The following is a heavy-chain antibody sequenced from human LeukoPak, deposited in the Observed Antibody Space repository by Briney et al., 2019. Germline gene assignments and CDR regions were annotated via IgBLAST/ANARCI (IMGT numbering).Heavy chain of an antibody. Sequence: PSETLSLTCAVYGGSFSGYYWSWIRQPPGKGLEWIGEINHSGSTNYNPSLKSRVTISVDTSKNQFSLKLSSVTAADTAVYYCARGSSRFGELLPLYFDYWGQGTLVTVSS. D-gene: IGHD3-10*01. CDR2: INHSGST. J-gene: IGHJ4*02. V-gene: IGHV4-34*01. CDR1: GGSFSGYY. CDR3: ARGSSRFGELLPLYFDY.